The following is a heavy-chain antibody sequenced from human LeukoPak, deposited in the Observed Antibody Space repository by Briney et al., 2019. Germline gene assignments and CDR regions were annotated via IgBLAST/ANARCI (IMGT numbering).Heavy chain of an antibody. V-gene: IGHV1-24*01. CDR1: GYTLTELS. CDR3: ATRNSSITRINRNYYYYVMDV. Sequence: ASVKVSCKGSGYTLTELSMHWVRQAPGKGGEWMGGFDPEDGETIYAQKFQGRVTMTEDTSTDTAYMELSSLRSEDTAVYFCATRNSSITRINRNYYYYVMDVWAKGTTVTVSS. D-gene: IGHD2-2*01. CDR2: FDPEDGET. J-gene: IGHJ6*04.